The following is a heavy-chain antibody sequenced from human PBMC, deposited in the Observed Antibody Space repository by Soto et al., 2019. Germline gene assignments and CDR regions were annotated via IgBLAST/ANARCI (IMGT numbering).Heavy chain of an antibody. D-gene: IGHD6-6*01. CDR1: VYNFTNYW. J-gene: IGHJ4*02. CDR3: ASQLVRRLITSPAY. CDR2: IYPGDSDDSDI. Sequence: GESLKISCKGSVYNFTNYWIAWVRQMPGKGLECMEIIYPGDSDDSDIRYRPSFQGQVTFSADGSISTAYLQWSSLKASDTAMYYCASQLVRRLITSPAYWGQGTLVTVSS. V-gene: IGHV5-51*01.